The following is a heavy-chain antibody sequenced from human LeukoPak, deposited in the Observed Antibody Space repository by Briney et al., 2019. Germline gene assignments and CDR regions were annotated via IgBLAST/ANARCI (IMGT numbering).Heavy chain of an antibody. V-gene: IGHV3-30*18. D-gene: IGHD5-18*01. CDR3: AKDGDTVTDY. CDR2: ISYDGSNK. J-gene: IGHJ4*02. CDR1: GFTFSSYG. Sequence: GGSLRLSCAASGFTFSSYGMHWVRRAPGKGLEWVAVISYDGSNKYYADSVKGRFTISRDNSKNTLYLQMNSLRAEDTAVYYCAKDGDTVTDYWGQGTLVTVSS.